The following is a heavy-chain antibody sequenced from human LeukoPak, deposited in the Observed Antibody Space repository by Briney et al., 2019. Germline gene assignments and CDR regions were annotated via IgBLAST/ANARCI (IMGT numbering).Heavy chain of an antibody. CDR3: AVTRSRDDYFDY. CDR2: LYYGGNT. CDR1: GGSINSLIYY. V-gene: IGHV4-39*07. Sequence: PSETLSLTCTVSGGSINSLIYYWGWIRQPPGKGLEWIGSLYYGGNTYYNPSLKSRVTISVDTSKNQFSLSLSSVTAADTAVYYCAVTRSRDDYFDYWGQGTLVAVSS. J-gene: IGHJ4*02. D-gene: IGHD3-9*01.